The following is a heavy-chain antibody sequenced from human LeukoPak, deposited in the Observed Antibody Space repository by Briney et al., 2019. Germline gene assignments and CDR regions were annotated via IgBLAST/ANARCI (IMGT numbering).Heavy chain of an antibody. D-gene: IGHD3-9*01. V-gene: IGHV1-18*01. CDR2: ISTYNGNT. CDR3: ARDPDISTNWFDP. CDR1: GHTFISYG. J-gene: IGHJ5*02. Sequence: ASVKVSCMASGHTFISYGISWVRQAPGQGLEWMGWISTYNGNTNYAQKFQGRVTMTTDTSTSTAYMELRSLRSDDTAVYYCARDPDISTNWFDPWGQGTLVTVSS.